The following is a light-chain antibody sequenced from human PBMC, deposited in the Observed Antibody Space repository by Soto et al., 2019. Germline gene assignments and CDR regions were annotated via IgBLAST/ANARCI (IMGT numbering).Light chain of an antibody. Sequence: EIVLTQSPGTLSLSPGERATLSCRASQSVSSSSYLAWYQQKPGQAPRLLIYGASSRATGIPDRFSGSGSATDFTLTIIRLDPEELSVYYCRQYGSSPSYTFGQGTKLEIK. J-gene: IGKJ2*01. CDR2: GAS. CDR1: QSVSSSSY. V-gene: IGKV3-20*01. CDR3: RQYGSSPSYT.